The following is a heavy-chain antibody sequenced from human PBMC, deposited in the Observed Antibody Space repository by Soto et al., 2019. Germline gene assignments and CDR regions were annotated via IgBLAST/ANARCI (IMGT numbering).Heavy chain of an antibody. CDR3: ARDGKDYALDY. CDR2: ISSSSSYI. V-gene: IGHV3-21*01. Sequence: EVQLVESGGGLVKPGGSLRISCAASGFTFSSYSMNWVRQAPGKGLEWVSSISSSSSYIYYADSVKGRFTISRDNAKNSLYLQKNSLRAEDTAVYYCARDGKDYALDYWGQGTLVTVSS. D-gene: IGHD4-17*01. J-gene: IGHJ4*02. CDR1: GFTFSSYS.